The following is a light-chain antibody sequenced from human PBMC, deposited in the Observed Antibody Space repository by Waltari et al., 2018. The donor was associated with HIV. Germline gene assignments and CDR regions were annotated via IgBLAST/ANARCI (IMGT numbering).Light chain of an antibody. CDR1: SSNIGSNS. CDR3: ATWDDSLSGVV. Sequence: QSVLTQPPSASGTPGQRVTISCSGSSSNIGSNSVYWYHQLPGTAPKLLIYRDNQRRSGVPDRFSGSTSGTSASLAVIGLRSDDEADYYCATWDDSLSGVVFGGGTKVTVL. CDR2: RDN. V-gene: IGLV1-47*01. J-gene: IGLJ2*01.